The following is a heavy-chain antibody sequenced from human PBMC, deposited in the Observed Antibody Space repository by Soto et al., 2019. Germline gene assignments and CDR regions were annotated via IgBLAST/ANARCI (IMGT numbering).Heavy chain of an antibody. CDR3: ARLDYYDRSGSYSGMDV. V-gene: IGHV3-49*04. Sequence: GGSLRLSCRVSGFIFDEYAMTWVRQAPGKGLEWVGFIRSKSYGGTTEYAASVKGRFIISRDDSKTIAYLQINSLKTEDTAVYFCARLDYYDRSGSYSGMDVWGQGTTVTVSS. J-gene: IGHJ6*02. CDR2: IRSKSYGGTT. CDR1: GFIFDEYA. D-gene: IGHD3-22*01.